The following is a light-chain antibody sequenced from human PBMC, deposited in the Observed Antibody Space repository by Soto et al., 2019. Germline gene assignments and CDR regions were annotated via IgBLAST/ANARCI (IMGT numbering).Light chain of an antibody. Sequence: DIQMTQSPSSLSASVGDRVTITCRASQDISIFLAWYQQKPGKVPKLLIYHASTLQSGVPSRFSGSGSGTDFTLTISSLQPEDVATYYCQKYNSALWTFGQGTKVEIK. CDR2: HAS. CDR1: QDISIF. CDR3: QKYNSALWT. J-gene: IGKJ1*01. V-gene: IGKV1-27*01.